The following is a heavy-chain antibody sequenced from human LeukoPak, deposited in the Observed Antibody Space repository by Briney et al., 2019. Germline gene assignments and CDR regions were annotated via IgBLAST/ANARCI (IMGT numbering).Heavy chain of an antibody. CDR3: ARDGDGTSYYYYGMDV. CDR1: GGSISSYY. J-gene: IGHJ6*02. Sequence: PSETLSLTCTVSGGSISSYYWSWIRQPAGKGLEWIGRIYTSGSTNYNPSLKSRVTMSVDTSKDQFSLKLSSVTAADTAVYFCARDGDGTSYYYYGMDVWGQGTTVTVSS. D-gene: IGHD1-14*01. CDR2: IYTSGST. V-gene: IGHV4-4*07.